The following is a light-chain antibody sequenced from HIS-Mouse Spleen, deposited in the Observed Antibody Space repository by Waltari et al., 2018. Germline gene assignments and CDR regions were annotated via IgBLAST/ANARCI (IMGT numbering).Light chain of an antibody. CDR3: QVWDSSSDHVV. Sequence: SYVLTQPPSVSVAPGKTARITCGGNNIGSKSVHWYQQKPGQAPVLVVYDDSDRPSGSPDGFCGSNSGNTATLTISRVEAGDEADYYCQVWDSSSDHVVFGGGTKLTVL. V-gene: IGLV3-21*03. J-gene: IGLJ2*01. CDR2: DDS. CDR1: NIGSKS.